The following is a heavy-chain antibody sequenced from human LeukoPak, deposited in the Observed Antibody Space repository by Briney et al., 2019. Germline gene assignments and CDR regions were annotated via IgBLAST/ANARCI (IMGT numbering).Heavy chain of an antibody. CDR3: ARSPYYDFWSGYHRPFDY. D-gene: IGHD3-3*01. CDR2: INHSGST. CDR1: GGSFSGYY. J-gene: IGHJ4*02. Sequence: SETLSLTCAVYGGSFSGYYWSWIRQPPGKGLEWIGEINHSGSTNYNPSLKSRVTISVDMSKNQFSLKLSSVTAADTAVYYCARSPYYDFWSGYHRPFDYWGQGTLVTVSS. V-gene: IGHV4-34*01.